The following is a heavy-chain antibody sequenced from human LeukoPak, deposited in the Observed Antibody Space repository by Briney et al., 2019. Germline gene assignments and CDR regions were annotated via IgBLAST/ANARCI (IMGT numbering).Heavy chain of an antibody. D-gene: IGHD3-22*01. Sequence: GGSLRLSCAASGVTFSSDGMYWGCQAPGKGLEWVAVISYDGSNKYYEDSVKGRFTISRDNSKNTLYLQMNSLRAEDTDVYSCARDGRTYYYDSSGPVDFDYWGQGTLVTVSS. CDR2: ISYDGSNK. J-gene: IGHJ4*02. V-gene: IGHV3-30*03. CDR1: GVTFSSDG. CDR3: ARDGRTYYYDSSGPVDFDY.